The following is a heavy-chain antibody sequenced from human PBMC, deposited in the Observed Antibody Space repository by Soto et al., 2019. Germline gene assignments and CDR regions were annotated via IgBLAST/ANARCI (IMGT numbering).Heavy chain of an antibody. V-gene: IGHV1-46*01. CDR1: GYTFTSYY. D-gene: IGHD2-21*02. CDR3: ARDLTAADY. Sequence: QVQLMQSGAEVKKPGASVTISCKASGYTFTSYYIHWVRQAPRQGLEWMAIINPSGGSTNYAQKFQGRVTVTRDTVTSTVNMELSSLSSEDTAVYYCARDLTAADYWGQGTLVTVSS. J-gene: IGHJ4*02. CDR2: INPSGGST.